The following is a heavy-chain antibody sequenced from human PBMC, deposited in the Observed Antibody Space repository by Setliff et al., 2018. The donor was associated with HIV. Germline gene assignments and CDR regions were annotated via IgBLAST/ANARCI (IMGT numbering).Heavy chain of an antibody. Sequence: SETLSLTCVVYGGSFSDYYWSWIRQPPGKGLEWIGEINHSGNTTYNPSLKSRVTMSVDTTKNQSSLKLNTVTAADTATYYCLLDVPLILRTSPPLWGQGTPVTVSS. J-gene: IGHJ4*02. CDR1: GGSFSDYY. V-gene: IGHV4-34*01. D-gene: IGHD1-7*01. CDR3: LLDVPLILRTSPPL. CDR2: INHSGNT.